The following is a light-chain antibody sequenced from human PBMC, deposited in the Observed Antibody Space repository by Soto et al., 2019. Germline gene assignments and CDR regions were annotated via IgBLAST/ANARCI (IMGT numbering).Light chain of an antibody. CDR1: QRISTW. Sequence: DIPMTQSPSTLSASVGDRVTIACRASQRISTWLAWYQQKPGKAPKLLIYKASILESGVPSRFSGSGSATEFTLTISSLQPEDFASYYCQQYETFPLTFGGGTKVEIK. CDR2: KAS. CDR3: QQYETFPLT. J-gene: IGKJ4*01. V-gene: IGKV1-5*03.